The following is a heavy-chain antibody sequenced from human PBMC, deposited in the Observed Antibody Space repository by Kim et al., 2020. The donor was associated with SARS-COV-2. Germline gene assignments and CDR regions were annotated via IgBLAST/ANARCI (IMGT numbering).Heavy chain of an antibody. J-gene: IGHJ4*02. D-gene: IGHD6-6*01. CDR3: ARVESIAARPLDY. Sequence: NPSLKSRVTISVDTSKNQFSLKLSSVTAADTAVYYCARVESIAARPLDYWGQGTLVTVSS. V-gene: IGHV4-34*01.